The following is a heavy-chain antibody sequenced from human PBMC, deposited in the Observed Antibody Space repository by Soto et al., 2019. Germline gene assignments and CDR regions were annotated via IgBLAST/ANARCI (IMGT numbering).Heavy chain of an antibody. J-gene: IGHJ4*02. Sequence: QLQLQESGPGLVKPSETLSLTCTVSGGSISSSSYYWGWIRQPPGKGLEWIGSIYYSGSTYYNPSLKSRVTRTVDTSKNQFARKLSSVTAADTAVYYCARTYYYDSSGYAFDYWGQGTLVTVSS. CDR2: IYYSGST. CDR3: ARTYYYDSSGYAFDY. D-gene: IGHD3-22*01. CDR1: GGSISSSSYY. V-gene: IGHV4-39*01.